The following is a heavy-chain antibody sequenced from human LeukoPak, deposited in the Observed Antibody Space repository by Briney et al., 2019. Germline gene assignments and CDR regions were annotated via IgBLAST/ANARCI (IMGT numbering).Heavy chain of an antibody. CDR2: IDWDDDK. J-gene: IGHJ4*02. CDR3: ARNELDYFDY. Sequence: SGPALVKPTQTLTLPCTCSGFSLSTSGMRVSWIRQPPGKALEWLARIDWDDDKFYTTSLKTRLTISKDTSKNQLVLTLTNMDPVDTATYYCARNELDYFDYWGQGTLVTVSS. V-gene: IGHV2-70*04. D-gene: IGHD1-1*01. CDR1: GFSLSTSGMR.